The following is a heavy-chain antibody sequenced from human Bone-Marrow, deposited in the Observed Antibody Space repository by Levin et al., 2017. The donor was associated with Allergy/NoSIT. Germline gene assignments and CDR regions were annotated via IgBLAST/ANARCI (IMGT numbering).Heavy chain of an antibody. CDR2: ISWDGGST. D-gene: IGHD2-15*01. CDR3: AKEHCSGGSCYPPDYYFDY. V-gene: IGHV3-43*01. J-gene: IGHJ4*02. CDR1: GFTFDDYT. Sequence: GESLKISCAASGFTFDDYTMHWVRQAPGKGLEWVSLISWDGGSTYYADSVKGRFTISRDNSKNSLYLQMNSLRTEDTALYYCAKEHCSGGSCYPPDYYFDYWGQGTLVTVSS.